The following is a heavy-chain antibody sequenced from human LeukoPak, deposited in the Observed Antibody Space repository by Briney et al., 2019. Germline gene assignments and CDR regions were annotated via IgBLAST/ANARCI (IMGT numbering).Heavy chain of an antibody. J-gene: IGHJ3*01. V-gene: IGHV3-30-3*01. D-gene: IGHD3-10*01. Sequence: GGSLRLSCAASGFTFSSYAMQWVRQAPGKGLEGVSGISYDETTKYYADSVKGRFTISRDNSKNTLYLHMNSLRGEDTAVYYCGIRTPGAFNLWGQGTMVTVSS. CDR3: GIRTPGAFNL. CDR1: GFTFSSYA. CDR2: ISYDETTK.